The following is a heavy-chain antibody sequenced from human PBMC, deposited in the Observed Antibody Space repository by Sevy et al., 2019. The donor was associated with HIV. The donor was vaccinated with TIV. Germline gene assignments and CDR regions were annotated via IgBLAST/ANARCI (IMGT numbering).Heavy chain of an antibody. CDR2: IWYDGSNK. V-gene: IGHV3-33*01. CDR3: ASDPYPAVSDYVTTDAFDI. J-gene: IGHJ3*02. Sequence: GGSLRLSCAASGFTFRSYGMHWVRQAPGKGLEWVAVIWYDGSNKYYADSVKGRFTISRDNSKNTLYLQMNSLRAEDTAVYYCASDPYPAVSDYVTTDAFDIWGQGTKVTVSS. D-gene: IGHD5-12*01. CDR1: GFTFRSYG.